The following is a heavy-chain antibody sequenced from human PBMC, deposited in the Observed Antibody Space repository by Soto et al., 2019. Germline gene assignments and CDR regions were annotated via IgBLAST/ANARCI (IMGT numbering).Heavy chain of an antibody. CDR3: ARDGVGSDTTMVIFDY. J-gene: IGHJ4*02. Sequence: ASLKVSCKTSGYSFISYYMHWVRQAPGQGLEWMGIINPSDGSTKSAQKFQGRLTMTRDTSTSTVYMELSSLRSEDTAVYYCARDGVGSDTTMVIFDYWGQGTLVTVSS. D-gene: IGHD5-18*01. V-gene: IGHV1-46*01. CDR2: INPSDGST. CDR1: GYSFISYY.